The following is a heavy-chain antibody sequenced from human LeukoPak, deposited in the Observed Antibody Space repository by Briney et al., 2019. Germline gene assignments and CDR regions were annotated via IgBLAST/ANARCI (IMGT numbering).Heavy chain of an antibody. CDR1: GGSISSYY. J-gene: IGHJ4*02. D-gene: IGHD6-13*01. CDR3: ARAGEQQLAEYYFDY. CDR2: IYTSGST. V-gene: IGHV4-4*07. Sequence: PSETLSLTCTVSGGSISSYYWSWIRQPAGKGLEWIGRIYTSGSTNYNPSLKSRVTMSVDTSKNQFSLKLSSVTAADTAVYYCARAGEQQLAEYYFDYWGQGTLVTVSS.